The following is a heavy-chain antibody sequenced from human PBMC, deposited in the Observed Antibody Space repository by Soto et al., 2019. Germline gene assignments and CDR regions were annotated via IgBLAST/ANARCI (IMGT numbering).Heavy chain of an antibody. Sequence: GGSLRLSCAASGFTFSSYTLDWVRQAPGRGLEWVASISQSSSYIYYADSLKGRFTISRDNAQNALYLQMTSLGAEDTAVYYCANPSGYCRSTSCPHFDYGGQGTLVTVSS. D-gene: IGHD2-2*01. J-gene: IGHJ4*02. CDR2: ISQSSSYI. CDR1: GFTFSSYT. V-gene: IGHV3-21*04. CDR3: ANPSGYCRSTSCPHFDY.